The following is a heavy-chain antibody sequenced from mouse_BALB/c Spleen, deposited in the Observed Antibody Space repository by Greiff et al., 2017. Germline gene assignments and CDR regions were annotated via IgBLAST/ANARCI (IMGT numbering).Heavy chain of an antibody. CDR2: IDPANGNT. CDR1: GFNIKDTY. D-gene: IGHD1-2*01. V-gene: IGHV14-3*02. Sequence: EVQLQQSGAELVKPGASVKLSCTASGFNIKDTYMHWVKQRPEQGLEWIGRIDPANGNTKYDPKFQGKATITADTSSNTAYLQLSSLTSEDTAVYYCARGYYGYPVFDYWGQGTTLTVSS. CDR3: ARGYYGYPVFDY. J-gene: IGHJ2*01.